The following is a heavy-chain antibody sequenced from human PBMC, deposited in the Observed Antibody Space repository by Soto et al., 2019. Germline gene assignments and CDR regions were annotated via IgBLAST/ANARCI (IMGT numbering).Heavy chain of an antibody. CDR2: IIPIFGTA. CDR1: GGTFSSYA. V-gene: IGHV1-69*13. Sequence: ASVKVSCKASGGTFSSYAISWVRQAPGQGLEWMGGIIPIFGTANYAQKFQGRVTITADESTSTAYIELSSLRSEDTAVYYCARVGSGSYLDHPRFDYWGQGTLVTVSS. CDR3: ARVGSGSYLDHPRFDY. D-gene: IGHD3-10*01. J-gene: IGHJ4*02.